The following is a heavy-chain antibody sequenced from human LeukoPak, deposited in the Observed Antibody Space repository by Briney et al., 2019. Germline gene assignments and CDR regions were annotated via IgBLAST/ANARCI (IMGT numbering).Heavy chain of an antibody. CDR1: GGSISSYY. V-gene: IGHV4-4*07. CDR2: IYTSGRA. CDR3: ARNWNGYDYNFGGAFDI. D-gene: IGHD5-24*01. J-gene: IGHJ3*02. Sequence: SETLSLTCTVSGGSISSYYWSWIRQPAGKGLEWIGRIYTSGRANYNPSLKSRVTMSVDTSKNQFSLKLSSVTAADTAVYYCARNWNGYDYNFGGAFDIWGQGTMVTVSS.